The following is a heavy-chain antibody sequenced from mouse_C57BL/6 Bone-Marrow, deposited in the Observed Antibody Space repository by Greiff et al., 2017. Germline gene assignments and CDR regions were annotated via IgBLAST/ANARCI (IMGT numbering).Heavy chain of an antibody. D-gene: IGHD1-1*01. Sequence: VQLKQSGAELVRPGASVKLSCTASGFNIKDDYMHWVKQRPEQGLEWIGWIDPENGDTEYASKFQGKATITADTSSNTAYLQLSSLTSEDTAVYYCTTGTTDYFDYWGQCTTLTVSS. CDR2: IDPENGDT. J-gene: IGHJ2*01. CDR3: TTGTTDYFDY. CDR1: GFNIKDDY. V-gene: IGHV14-4*01.